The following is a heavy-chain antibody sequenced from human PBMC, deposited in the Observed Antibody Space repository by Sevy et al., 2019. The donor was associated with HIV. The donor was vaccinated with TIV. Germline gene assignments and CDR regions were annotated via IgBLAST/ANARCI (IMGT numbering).Heavy chain of an antibody. J-gene: IGHJ4*02. Sequence: GGSLRLSCAASGFTFSSYAMHWVRQAPGKGLEWVAVISYDGSNKYYADSVKGRFTISRGNSKNTLYLQMNSLRAEDTAVYYCARDRKVRGVMGYFDYWGQGTLVTVSS. CDR1: GFTFSSYA. CDR3: ARDRKVRGVMGYFDY. CDR2: ISYDGSNK. V-gene: IGHV3-30-3*01. D-gene: IGHD3-10*01.